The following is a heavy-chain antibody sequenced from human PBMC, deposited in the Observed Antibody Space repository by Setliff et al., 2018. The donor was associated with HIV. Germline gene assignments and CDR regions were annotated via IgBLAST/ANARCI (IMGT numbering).Heavy chain of an antibody. Sequence: SETLSLTCTVSGGSMSSYYWSWIRQPPGKGLESIGYIYYTGSTNYNPALKSRVTISVDTSKNQFSLKLSSVTAADTAVYYCATGLIMAPDYWGQGSLVTVSS. V-gene: IGHV4-59*12. CDR1: GGSMSSYY. CDR2: IYYTGST. D-gene: IGHD2-8*01. J-gene: IGHJ4*02. CDR3: ATGLIMAPDY.